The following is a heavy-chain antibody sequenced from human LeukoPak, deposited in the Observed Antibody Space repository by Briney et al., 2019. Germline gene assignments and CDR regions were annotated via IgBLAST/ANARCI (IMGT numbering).Heavy chain of an antibody. CDR2: IYYSGST. J-gene: IGHJ3*02. Sequence: SETLSLTCTVSGGSISSGDYYWRWIRQPPGKGLEWIGYIYYSGSTYYNPSLKSRVTISVDTSKNQFSLKLSSVTAADTAVYYCASSVDTATWAFDIWGQGTMVTVSS. CDR3: ASSVDTATWAFDI. CDR1: GGSISSGDYY. D-gene: IGHD5-18*01. V-gene: IGHV4-30-4*01.